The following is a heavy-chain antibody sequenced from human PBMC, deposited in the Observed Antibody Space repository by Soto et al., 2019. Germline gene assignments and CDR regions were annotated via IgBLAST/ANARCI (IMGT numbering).Heavy chain of an antibody. V-gene: IGHV3-7*01. CDR2: IKPDGSEH. J-gene: IGHJ4*02. D-gene: IGHD6-19*01. CDR1: GLTFSDFW. CDR3: ARESRSAFDY. Sequence: EVQVVESGGGLVQPGGSLRLSCAASGLTFSDFWMSWVRQAPGKGLEWVATIKPDGSEHYYVDSVKGRFTIFRDNAKNSLYLQLNSLRVDDTAIYYCARESRSAFDYWVQGTLVTVSS.